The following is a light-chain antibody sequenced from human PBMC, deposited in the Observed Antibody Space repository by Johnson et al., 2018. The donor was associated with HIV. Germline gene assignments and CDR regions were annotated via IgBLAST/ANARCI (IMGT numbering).Light chain of an antibody. CDR3: GTWDSSLSAYV. J-gene: IGLJ1*01. V-gene: IGLV1-51*01. CDR1: NSNIGNNY. Sequence: QPVLTQPPSVSAAPGQKVTISCSGTNSNIGNNYVSWYQQLPGTAPKLLIFDNNKRPSGIPDRFSASKSGTSATLGITGLQTGDEADYYCGTWDSSLSAYVFGTGTKVTVL. CDR2: DNN.